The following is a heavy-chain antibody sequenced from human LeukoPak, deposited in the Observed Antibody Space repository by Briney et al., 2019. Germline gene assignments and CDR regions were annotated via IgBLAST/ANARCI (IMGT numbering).Heavy chain of an antibody. D-gene: IGHD4-17*01. J-gene: IGHJ6*02. CDR2: IIPIFGTA. V-gene: IGHV1-69*13. CDR3: ARDSIPHGELYYYGMDA. CDR1: GGTFSSYA. Sequence: ASVKVSCKASGGTFSSYAISWVRQAPGQGLEWMGGIIPIFGTANYAQKFQGRVTITADESTSTAYMELSSLRSEDTAVYYCARDSIPHGELYYYGMDAWGQGTTVTVSS.